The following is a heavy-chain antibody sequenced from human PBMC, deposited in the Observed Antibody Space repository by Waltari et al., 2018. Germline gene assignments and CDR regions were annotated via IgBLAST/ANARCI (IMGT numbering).Heavy chain of an antibody. CDR1: GFTFISYA. Sequence: VQLVDSAGCLVQPRGSLSLSCAASGFTFISYAIYWVRQAPGKGLEWVSAISGSGGSTYYADSVKGRFTISRDNSKNTLYLQMNSLRAEDTAVYYCAKDSRVTAIPIGYWGQGTLVTVSS. J-gene: IGHJ4*02. CDR3: AKDSRVTAIPIGY. CDR2: ISGSGGST. V-gene: IGHV3-23*04. D-gene: IGHD2-21*02.